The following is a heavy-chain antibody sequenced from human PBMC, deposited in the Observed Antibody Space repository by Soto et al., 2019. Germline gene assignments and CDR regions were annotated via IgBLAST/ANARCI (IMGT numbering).Heavy chain of an antibody. V-gene: IGHV1-18*01. CDR1: GYTFTSYG. D-gene: IGHD1-7*01. CDR3: ARDRLIRNYDAFDI. J-gene: IGHJ3*02. CDR2: ISAYNGNT. Sequence: GASVKVSCEASGYTFTSYGISWVRQAPGQGLEWMGWISAYNGNTNYAQKLQGRVTMTTDTSTSTAYMELRSLRSDDTAVYYCARDRLIRNYDAFDIWGQGTMVTVSS.